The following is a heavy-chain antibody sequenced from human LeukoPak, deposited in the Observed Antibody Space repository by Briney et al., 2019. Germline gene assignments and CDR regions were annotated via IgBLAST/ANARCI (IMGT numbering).Heavy chain of an antibody. CDR2: IYATGST. J-gene: IGHJ4*02. CDR1: GGSFSTYH. CDR3: ARVRYCSTNRCYDREFDN. V-gene: IGHV4-4*07. Sequence: SETLSLTCSLSGGSFSTYHWNWIRQPAGKGLEWIGRIYATGSTNYNPSLKSRVTISVDTSKNQFSLKLNSVTAADTAVYYCARVRYCSTNRCYDREFDNWGQGTLVTVSS. D-gene: IGHD2-2*01.